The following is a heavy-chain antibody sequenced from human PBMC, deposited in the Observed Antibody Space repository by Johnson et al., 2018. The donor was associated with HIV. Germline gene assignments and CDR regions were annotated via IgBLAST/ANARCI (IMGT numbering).Heavy chain of an antibody. CDR2: ISYDGSNK. CDR3: ARGEGRIPHAFDI. J-gene: IGHJ3*02. V-gene: IGHV3-30*14. CDR1: GFTFSSYA. D-gene: IGHD2-2*02. Sequence: QVQLVESGGGVVQPGRSLRLSCAASGFTFSSYAMHSVRQAPGKGLEWVAVISYDGSNKYYADSVKGRFTISRDNSKNTLYLQMGSLRAEDMAVYYCARGEGRIPHAFDIWGQGTMVTVSS.